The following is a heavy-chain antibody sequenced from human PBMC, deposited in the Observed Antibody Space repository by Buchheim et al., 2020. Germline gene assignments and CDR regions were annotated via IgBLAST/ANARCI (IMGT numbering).Heavy chain of an antibody. CDR1: GFTFSSYS. J-gene: IGHJ6*02. D-gene: IGHD6-19*01. Sequence: EVQLVESGGGLVQPGGSLRLSCAASGFTFSSYSMNWVRQAPGKGLEWFSYISSSSSTIYYADSVKGRFTTSRDNAKNSLSLPTNSLRAEETAVYYCARDYSSGWYGHYGMDVWGQGTT. V-gene: IGHV3-48*04. CDR2: ISSSSSTI. CDR3: ARDYSSGWYGHYGMDV.